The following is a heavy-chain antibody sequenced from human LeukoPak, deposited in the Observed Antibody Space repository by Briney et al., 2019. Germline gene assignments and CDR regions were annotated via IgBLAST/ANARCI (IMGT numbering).Heavy chain of an antibody. CDR3: ARSPFYDSSGYYYGWRYNWFDP. CDR1: GYTFTSYA. Sequence: ASVKVSCKASGYTFTSYAMHWVRQAPGQRLEWMGWINAGNGNTKYSQEFQGRVTITRDTSASTAYMELSSLRSEDMAVYYCARSPFYDSSGYYYGWRYNWFDPWGQGTLVTVSS. D-gene: IGHD3-22*01. CDR2: INAGNGNT. V-gene: IGHV1-3*03. J-gene: IGHJ5*02.